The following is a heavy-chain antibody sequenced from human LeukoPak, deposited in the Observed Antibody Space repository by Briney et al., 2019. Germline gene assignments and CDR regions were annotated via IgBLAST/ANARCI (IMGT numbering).Heavy chain of an antibody. D-gene: IGHD6-19*01. V-gene: IGHV3-74*01. CDR2: INSDGSST. CDR1: GFTFSSYW. Sequence: GGSLRLSCAASGFTFSSYWMHWVRQAPGKGLVWVSRINSDGSSTSYADSVKGRFTISRDNAKNTLYLQMNSLRAKDTAVYYCARVMDSSGWYPYYYYYGMDVWGQGTTVTVSS. J-gene: IGHJ6*02. CDR3: ARVMDSSGWYPYYYYYGMDV.